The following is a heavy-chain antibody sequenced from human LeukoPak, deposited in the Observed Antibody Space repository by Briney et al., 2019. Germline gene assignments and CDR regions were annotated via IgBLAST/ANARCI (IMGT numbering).Heavy chain of an antibody. Sequence: GGSLRLSCAASGFTFSSYWMSWVCQAPGKGLEWVANIKQDGSEKYYVDSVKGRFTISRDNAKNSLYLQMNSLRAEDTAVYYCVCGPLKSGSLDYWGQGTLVTVSS. J-gene: IGHJ4*02. V-gene: IGHV3-7*01. CDR2: IKQDGSEK. D-gene: IGHD3-10*01. CDR1: GFTFSSYW. CDR3: VCGPLKSGSLDY.